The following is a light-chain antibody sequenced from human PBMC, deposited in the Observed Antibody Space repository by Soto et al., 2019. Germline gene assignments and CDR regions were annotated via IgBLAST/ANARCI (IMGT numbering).Light chain of an antibody. CDR1: SSNIEKNS. V-gene: IGLV1-51*01. Sequence: QSVLTQPPSVSAAPGETVTISCSGSSSNIEKNSVSWHQQLPGAAPKLLIYDTNRRPSGIPDRFSGSKSGTSAALDITGLQTGDEADYYCGTWDSSLSGSVFGGGTKLTVL. CDR2: DTN. J-gene: IGLJ2*01. CDR3: GTWDSSLSGSV.